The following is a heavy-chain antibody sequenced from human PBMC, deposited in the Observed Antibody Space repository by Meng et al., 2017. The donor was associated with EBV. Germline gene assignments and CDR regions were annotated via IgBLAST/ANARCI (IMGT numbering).Heavy chain of an antibody. CDR2: INPNSGGT. Sequence: GQLVQSGAEVKKPGASVKVSCKASGYTFTGYYMHWVRQAPGQELEWMGRINPNSGGTNYAQKFQGRVTMTRDTSISTAYMELSRLRSDDTAVYYCARVGIAVAGTGDYWGQGTLVTVSS. J-gene: IGHJ4*02. CDR3: ARVGIAVAGTGDY. CDR1: GYTFTGYY. D-gene: IGHD6-19*01. V-gene: IGHV1-2*06.